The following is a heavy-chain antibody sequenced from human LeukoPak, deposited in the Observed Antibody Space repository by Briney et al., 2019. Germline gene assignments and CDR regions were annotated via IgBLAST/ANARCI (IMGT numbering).Heavy chain of an antibody. CDR3: ARGITMTPTGNY. D-gene: IGHD3-22*01. CDR1: GGSISSSNW. V-gene: IGHV4-4*02. CDR2: IYHSGST. Sequence: SGTLSLTCAISGGSISSSNWWSWVRQPPGKGLEWIGEIYHSGSTNYNPSLKSRVTISVDTSKNQFSLKLSSVTAADTAVYYCARGITMTPTGNYWGQGTLVTVSS. J-gene: IGHJ4*02.